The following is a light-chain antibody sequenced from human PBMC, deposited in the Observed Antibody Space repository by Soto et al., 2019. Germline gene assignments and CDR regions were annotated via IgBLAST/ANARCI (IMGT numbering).Light chain of an antibody. J-gene: IGKJ4*01. V-gene: IGKV1-33*01. CDR2: DAS. Sequence: DIQMTQSPSSLSASVGDRVTITCQASQDISNYLNWYQQKPGKAPKLLIYDASNLETGVPSRFSGSGSGTDFTFTISSLQPEDIATYYCQQYDNLPRSPALTFGGGTKVEIK. CDR1: QDISNY. CDR3: QQYDNLPRSPALT.